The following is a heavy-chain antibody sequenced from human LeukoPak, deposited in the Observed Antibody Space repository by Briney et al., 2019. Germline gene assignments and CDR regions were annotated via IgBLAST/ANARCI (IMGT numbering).Heavy chain of an antibody. CDR3: GXXXXXXXAMGDAFDI. J-gene: IGHJ3*02. CDR1: GYSFTSYW. Sequence: KXSGYSFTSYWIGWVRQMPGKGLEWMGIIYPGDSDTRYSPSFQGQVTISADKSISTAYLQWRSLKASGTALYYCGXXXXXXXAMGDAFDIWGQGTMVTVSS. V-gene: IGHV5-51*01. CDR2: IYPGDSDT. D-gene: IGHD2-2*01.